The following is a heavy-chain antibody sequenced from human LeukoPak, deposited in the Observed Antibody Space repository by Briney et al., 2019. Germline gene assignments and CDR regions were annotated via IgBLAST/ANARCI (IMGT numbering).Heavy chain of an antibody. J-gene: IGHJ1*01. V-gene: IGHV4-34*01. Sequence: PGGSLRLSCAASGFAFSSYDMHWVRQPPGKGLEWIGEINHSGSTNYNPSLKSRVTISVDTSKNQFSLKLSSVTAADTAVYYCARGSNRAYCGGDCLKYFQHWGQGTLVTVSS. CDR3: ARGSNRAYCGGDCLKYFQH. D-gene: IGHD2-21*02. CDR1: GFAFSSYD. CDR2: INHSGST.